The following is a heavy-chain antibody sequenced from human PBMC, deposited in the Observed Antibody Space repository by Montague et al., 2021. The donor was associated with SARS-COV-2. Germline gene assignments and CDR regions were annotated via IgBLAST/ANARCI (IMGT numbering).Heavy chain of an antibody. CDR1: GGSISSSSYY. D-gene: IGHD3-9*01. J-gene: IGHJ5*02. CDR2: IYYSGST. Sequence: SETLSLTCTVSGGSISSSSYYWGWIRQPPGKGLEWIGSIYYSGSTYYNPSLKSRVTISVDTFKNQFSLKLSSVTAADTAVYYCARERYSFSLTRGSTWFDPWGQGTLVTVSS. V-gene: IGHV4-39*02. CDR3: ARERYSFSLTRGSTWFDP.